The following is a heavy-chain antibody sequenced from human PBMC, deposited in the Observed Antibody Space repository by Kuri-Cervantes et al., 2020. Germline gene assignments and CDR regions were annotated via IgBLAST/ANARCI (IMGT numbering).Heavy chain of an antibody. CDR1: GYTFTGYY. V-gene: IGHV1-2*02. J-gene: IGHJ6*02. CDR2: INPNSGGT. CDR3: ARGGAAAGTGPYYYYYGMDA. Sequence: ASVKVSCKASGYTFTGYYMHWVRQAPGQGLEWMGWINPNSGGTNYAQKFQGRVTMTRDTSISTAYMELSRLRSDDTAVYYCARGGAAAGTGPYYYYYGMDAWGQGTTVTVSS. D-gene: IGHD6-13*01.